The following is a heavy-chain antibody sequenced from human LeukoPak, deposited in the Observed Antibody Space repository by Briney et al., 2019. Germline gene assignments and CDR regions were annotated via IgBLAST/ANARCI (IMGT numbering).Heavy chain of an antibody. V-gene: IGHV1-69-2*01. CDR1: GYTFTDYY. CDR2: VDPEDGET. D-gene: IGHD3-9*01. Sequence: VKISCKVSGYTFTDYYMHWVQQAPGKGLEWMGLVDPEDGETIYAEKFQGRVTITADTSTDTAYMELSSLRSEDTAVYYCATELLTDPDPGFDYWGQGTLVTVSS. J-gene: IGHJ4*02. CDR3: ATELLTDPDPGFDY.